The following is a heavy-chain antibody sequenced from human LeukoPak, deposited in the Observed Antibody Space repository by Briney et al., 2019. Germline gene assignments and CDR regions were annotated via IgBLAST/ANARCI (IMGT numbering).Heavy chain of an antibody. Sequence: ASVKVSCKASGYTFTGYYMHWVRQAPGQGLEWMGWINPNSGGTNYAQKFQGRVTMTRDTSISTAYMELSRLRSDDTAVYYCARDYSNYSYYCGMDVWGQGTTVTVSS. V-gene: IGHV1-2*02. CDR2: INPNSGGT. CDR3: ARDYSNYSYYCGMDV. J-gene: IGHJ6*02. CDR1: GYTFTGYY. D-gene: IGHD4-11*01.